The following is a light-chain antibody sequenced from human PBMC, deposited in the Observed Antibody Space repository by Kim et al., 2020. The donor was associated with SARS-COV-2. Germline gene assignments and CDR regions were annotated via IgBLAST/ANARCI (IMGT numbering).Light chain of an antibody. CDR3: SALDSSLSEGV. Sequence: RQTATLTCTGNSNFVGNQGSYWLQQHQGHPPKPLSYRNNNRPSGISERFSASRSGNTASLTITGLQPEDEADYYCSALDSSLSEGVFGSGTQLTVL. CDR1: SNFVGNQG. J-gene: IGLJ6*01. V-gene: IGLV10-54*02. CDR2: RNN.